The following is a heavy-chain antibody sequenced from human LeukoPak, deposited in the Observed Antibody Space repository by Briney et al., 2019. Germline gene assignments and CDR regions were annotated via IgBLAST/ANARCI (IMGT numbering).Heavy chain of an antibody. CDR3: ARSSGDYYDILTGYSHYFDY. Sequence: PGGSLRLSCAASGFSVSSNYMSWVRQAPGKGLEWVSVIYSGGSTYYADFVEGRFTISRDNSKNTLYLQMNSLRAEDTAVYYCARSSGDYYDILTGYSHYFDYWGQGTLVTVSS. CDR1: GFSVSSNY. V-gene: IGHV3-53*01. J-gene: IGHJ4*02. D-gene: IGHD3-9*01. CDR2: IYSGGST.